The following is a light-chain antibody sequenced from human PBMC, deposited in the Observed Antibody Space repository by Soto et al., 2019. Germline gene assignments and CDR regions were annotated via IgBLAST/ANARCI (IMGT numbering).Light chain of an antibody. CDR3: VLYMGSGIWV. Sequence: QTVVTQEPSFSVSPGRTVTLTCGLSSGSVSTSYYPSWYQQTPGQAPRTLISSTNTRSSGVPDRSSGSILGNKAALTITGAQSYDESYYCCVLYMGSGIWVFGGGTKLTVL. J-gene: IGLJ3*02. V-gene: IGLV8-61*01. CDR1: SGSVSTSYY. CDR2: STN.